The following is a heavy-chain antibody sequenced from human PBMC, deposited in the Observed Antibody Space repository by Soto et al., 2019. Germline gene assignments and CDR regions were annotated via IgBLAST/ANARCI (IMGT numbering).Heavy chain of an antibody. D-gene: IGHD5-12*01. CDR2: INAGNGNT. CDR1: GYTFPTYA. Sequence: ASVKVSCKASGYTFPTYAIHWVRQAPGQRLEWMGWINAGNGNTKYSQKFQGRVIITRDTSAGTAYMEMRSLRSEETAVYYCATPIVAFYWGQGTLVTSPQ. V-gene: IGHV1-3*01. J-gene: IGHJ4*02. CDR3: ATPIVAFY.